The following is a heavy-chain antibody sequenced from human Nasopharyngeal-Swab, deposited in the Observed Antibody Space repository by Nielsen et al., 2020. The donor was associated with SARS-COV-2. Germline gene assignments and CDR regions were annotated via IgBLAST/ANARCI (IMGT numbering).Heavy chain of an antibody. V-gene: IGHV1-69*13. Sequence: SVKVSCKASGFTFSKYGVNWVRQAPGQGLEWMGGIIPVFGTPLYAQKFQGRVTISADESTTTTYMELSSLRSQDTAVYYCAKVRTNYGMGLNGALDPWGQGTLVTVSS. CDR1: GFTFSKYG. D-gene: IGHD4-17*01. CDR3: AKVRTNYGMGLNGALDP. CDR2: IIPVFGTP. J-gene: IGHJ5*02.